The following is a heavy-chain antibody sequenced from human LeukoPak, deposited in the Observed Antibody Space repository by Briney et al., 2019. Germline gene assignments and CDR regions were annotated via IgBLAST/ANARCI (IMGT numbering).Heavy chain of an antibody. D-gene: IGHD3-10*01. Sequence: GGSLTLSCAPSGFTFSGAWLHWVRQAPGKGLVSVSRINNDGTTTKYADSVKGRFTISRDNANNTLYLQMNSLRAEDTAGYCCARVSGPGMNEYFQLRGKGTLVTASS. CDR1: GFTFSGAW. V-gene: IGHV3-74*01. CDR2: INNDGTTT. CDR3: ARVSGPGMNEYFQL. J-gene: IGHJ1*01.